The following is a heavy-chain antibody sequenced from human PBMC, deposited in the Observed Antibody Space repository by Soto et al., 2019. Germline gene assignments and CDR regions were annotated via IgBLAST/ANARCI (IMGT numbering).Heavy chain of an antibody. CDR2: IWYDGVNK. Sequence: GGSLRLSCAASGFTFSSYGMHWVRQAPGKGLEWVAIIWYDGVNKNYIDSVKGRFTISRDNSENTLYLQMNSLRAEDTAVYYCARVKMPNVHYFDYWGQGTLVTVSS. V-gene: IGHV3-33*01. CDR1: GFTFSSYG. J-gene: IGHJ4*02. D-gene: IGHD2-2*01. CDR3: ARVKMPNVHYFDY.